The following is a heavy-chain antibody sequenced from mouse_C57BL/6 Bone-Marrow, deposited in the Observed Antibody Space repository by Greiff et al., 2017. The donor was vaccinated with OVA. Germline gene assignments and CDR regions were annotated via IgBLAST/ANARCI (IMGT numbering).Heavy chain of an antibody. D-gene: IGHD1-1*01. CDR3: ARSDYGSSLAWFAY. CDR2: INPGSGGT. CDR1: GYAFTNYL. J-gene: IGHJ3*01. V-gene: IGHV1-54*01. Sequence: VQLQQSGAELVRPGTSVKVSCKASGYAFTNYLIEWVKQRPGQGLEWIGVINPGSGGTNYNEKFKGKATLTADKSSSTAYMQLSSLTSEDSAVYFCARSDYGSSLAWFAYWGQGILVTVSA.